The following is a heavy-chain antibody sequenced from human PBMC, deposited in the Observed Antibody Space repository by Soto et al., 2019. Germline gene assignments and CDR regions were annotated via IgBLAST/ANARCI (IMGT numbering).Heavy chain of an antibody. Sequence: EVQLVESGGGLVQPGRSLRLSCAASGFTFDDYAMHWVRQAPGKGLEWVSGISWNSGRIGYADSVKGRFTISRDNAKNSLYLQMNSLRAEDTALYYCAKAYSSGWYRPFDYWGQGTLVTVSS. CDR3: AKAYSSGWYRPFDY. J-gene: IGHJ4*02. CDR2: ISWNSGRI. CDR1: GFTFDDYA. D-gene: IGHD6-19*01. V-gene: IGHV3-9*01.